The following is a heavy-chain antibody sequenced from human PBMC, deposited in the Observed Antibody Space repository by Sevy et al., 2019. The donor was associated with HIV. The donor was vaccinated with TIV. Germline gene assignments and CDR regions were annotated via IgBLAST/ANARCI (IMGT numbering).Heavy chain of an antibody. CDR2: IASSRTT. J-gene: IGHJ4*02. Sequence: GGSLRLSCAASGFTFSSYAMTWVRQAPGKGLEWVSTIASSRTTYSADSVKGRFTISRDNSKNTLYLQMNRLRVEDTAVYYCTAIDFGVVIRYFDFWGQGALVTVSS. CDR1: GFTFSSYA. D-gene: IGHD3-3*01. CDR3: TAIDFGVVIRYFDF. V-gene: IGHV3-23*01.